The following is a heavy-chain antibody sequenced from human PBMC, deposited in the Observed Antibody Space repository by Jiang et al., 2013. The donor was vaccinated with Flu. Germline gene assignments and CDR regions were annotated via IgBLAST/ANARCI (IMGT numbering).Heavy chain of an antibody. D-gene: IGHD1-26*01. V-gene: IGHV1-3*01. J-gene: IGHJ3*02. Sequence: HWVRQAPGQRLEWMGWINAGNGNTKYSQKFQGRVTITRDTSASTAYMELSSLRSEDTAVYYCARVPGTPSDAFDIWGQGTMVTVSS. CDR3: ARVPGTPSDAFDI. CDR2: INAGNGNT.